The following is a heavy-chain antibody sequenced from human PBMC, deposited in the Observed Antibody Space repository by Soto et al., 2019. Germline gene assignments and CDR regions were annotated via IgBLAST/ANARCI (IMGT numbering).Heavy chain of an antibody. CDR3: AREVDMVATGDY. V-gene: IGHV3-23*04. D-gene: IGHD5-12*01. J-gene: IGHJ4*02. CDR1: GFMFTSYA. CDR2: ITGTGGTT. Sequence: EVQLVESGGGLVQPGGSLRLSCAASGFMFTSYAMSWFRQAPGKGLEWVSSITGTGGTTYYPDSVKGRFTVSRDSSKSTLFLQMNSLRAEDTALYSCAREVDMVATGDYWGQGTLVIVSS.